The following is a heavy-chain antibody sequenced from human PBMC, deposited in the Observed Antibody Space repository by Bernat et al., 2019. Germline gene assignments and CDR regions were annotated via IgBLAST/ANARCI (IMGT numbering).Heavy chain of an antibody. D-gene: IGHD2-2*01. V-gene: IGHV4-31*03. CDR2: IYYSGST. CDR1: GGSISSGGYY. Sequence: QVQLQESGPGLVKPSETLSLTCTVSGGSISSGGYYWSWIRQHPGKGLEWIGYIYYSGSTYYNPSLKSRVTISVDTSKNQFSLKLSSVTAADTAVYYCARFVVVVPAATSAFDIWGQGTTVTASS. J-gene: IGHJ3*02. CDR3: ARFVVVVPAATSAFDI.